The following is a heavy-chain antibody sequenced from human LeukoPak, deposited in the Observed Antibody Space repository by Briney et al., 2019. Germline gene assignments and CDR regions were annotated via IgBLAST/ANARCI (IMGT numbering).Heavy chain of an antibody. CDR1: GGTFSSYA. CDR3: ARERPDFDFWSGYRYYYYYYMDV. CDR2: IIPIFGTA. Sequence: GASVEVSCKASGGTFSSYAISWVRQAPGQGLEWMGGIIPIFGTANYAQKFQGRVTITTDESTSTAYMELSSLRSEDTAVYYCARERPDFDFWSGYRYYYYYYMDVWGKGTTVTVSS. D-gene: IGHD3-3*01. J-gene: IGHJ6*03. V-gene: IGHV1-69*05.